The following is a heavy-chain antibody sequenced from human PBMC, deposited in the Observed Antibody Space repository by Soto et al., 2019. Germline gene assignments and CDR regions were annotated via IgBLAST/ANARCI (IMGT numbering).Heavy chain of an antibody. CDR2: ISYDGSNK. CDR1: GFTFSAYG. J-gene: IGHJ4*02. CDR3: AKDRMWAWVRGYFDY. V-gene: IGHV3-30*18. D-gene: IGHD3-10*01. Sequence: QVQLVESGGGVVQPGRSLRLSCAGSGFTFSAYGMDWVRQAPGKGLEWVAVISYDGSNKYYADFVKVRFTISRDNSKNTLYLQMNSQRAEYTAVYYCAKDRMWAWVRGYFDYWGQGTLVTVSS.